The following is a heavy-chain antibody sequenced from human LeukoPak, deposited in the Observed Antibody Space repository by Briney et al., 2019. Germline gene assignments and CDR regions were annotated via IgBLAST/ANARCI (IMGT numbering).Heavy chain of an antibody. J-gene: IGHJ5*02. CDR2: IIPILGIA. CDR3: ARSGDYGDPTRWFDP. Sequence: SVKVSCKASGGTFSSYAISWVRQAPGQGLEWMGRIIPILGIANYAQKFQGRVTITADKSTSTAYMELSSLRSEDTAVYYCARSGDYGDPTRWFDPWGQGTLVTVSS. CDR1: GGTFSSYA. V-gene: IGHV1-69*04. D-gene: IGHD4-17*01.